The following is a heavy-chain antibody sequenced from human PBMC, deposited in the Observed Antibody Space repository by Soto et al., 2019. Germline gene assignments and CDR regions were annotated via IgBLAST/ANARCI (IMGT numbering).Heavy chain of an antibody. CDR3: AKDREWFGEFPYYYYGMNV. CDR2: ISGTGGGT. CDR1: GFTFSSYA. Sequence: EVQLLESGGGLVQPGGSLRLSCTVSGFTFSSYAMTWVRQAPGKGLEWVSAISGTGGGTYYADSVKGRFTISRDNSKNTLYLQLDSVRVEDTALYYCAKDREWFGEFPYYYYGMNVWGQGTTVTVSS. D-gene: IGHD3-10*01. V-gene: IGHV3-23*01. J-gene: IGHJ6*02.